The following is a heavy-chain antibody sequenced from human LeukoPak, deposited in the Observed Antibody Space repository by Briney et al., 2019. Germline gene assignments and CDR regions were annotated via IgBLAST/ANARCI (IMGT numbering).Heavy chain of an antibody. Sequence: ASVKVSCKASGYTFTSYGISWARQAPGQGLEWMGWISAYNGNTNYAQKLQGRVTMTTDTSTSTAYMELRSLRSDDTAVYYCAREYHYYGSGSVFDYWGQGTLVTVSS. CDR2: ISAYNGNT. V-gene: IGHV1-18*04. CDR3: AREYHYYGSGSVFDY. D-gene: IGHD3-10*01. J-gene: IGHJ4*02. CDR1: GYTFTSYG.